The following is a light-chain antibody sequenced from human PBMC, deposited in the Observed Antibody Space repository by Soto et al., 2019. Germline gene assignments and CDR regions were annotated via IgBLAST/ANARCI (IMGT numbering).Light chain of an antibody. CDR2: DTS. Sequence: DIQMTQSPSSLSASVGGRVTITCQASQDISNHLNWYQQKPGKAPNLLIYDTSNLETGVPSTFRGGGSGRHFTLTITSLQPEDFATYYCQQYDSLPYTFGQGTKLEIK. CDR3: QQYDSLPYT. V-gene: IGKV1-33*01. J-gene: IGKJ2*01. CDR1: QDISNH.